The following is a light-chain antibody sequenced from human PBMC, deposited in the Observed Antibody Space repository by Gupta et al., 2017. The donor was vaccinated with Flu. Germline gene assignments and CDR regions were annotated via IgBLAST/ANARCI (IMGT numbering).Light chain of an antibody. V-gene: IGKV1-5*03. CDR2: KAS. CDR1: QNIDKW. J-gene: IGKJ1*01. Sequence: DIQMTQSPSTLSTSVGDRVTITCRASQNIDKWLAWFQQRPGQAPRLLIYKASTLETGVPSRFSASGFGTEFTLTISSLQPDDSATYYCQQYNTYSRTFGQGTKVEIK. CDR3: QQYNTYSRT.